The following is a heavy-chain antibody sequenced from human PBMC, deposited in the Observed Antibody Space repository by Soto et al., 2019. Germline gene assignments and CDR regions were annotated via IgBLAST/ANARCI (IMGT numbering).Heavy chain of an antibody. CDR1: GYSFSNYW. Sequence: RGESLKISCKTSGYSFSNYWIAWVRQTPGKGLEWMGIIYPGDFDARYSPSFEGQVTISADKIVNTVFLQWRSLKASDTAMYYCARHQDGSITWLDAWGQGTMVTVSS. V-gene: IGHV5-51*01. D-gene: IGHD3-10*01. J-gene: IGHJ5*02. CDR2: IYPGDFDA. CDR3: ARHQDGSITWLDA.